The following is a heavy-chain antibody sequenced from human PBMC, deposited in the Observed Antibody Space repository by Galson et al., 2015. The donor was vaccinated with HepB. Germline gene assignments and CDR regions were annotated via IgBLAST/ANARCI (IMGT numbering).Heavy chain of an antibody. J-gene: IGHJ6*02. CDR2: IKEDGSDR. V-gene: IGHV3-7*01. Sequence: SLRLSCAASGLSISIDWMNWVRQAPGKGVEWVANIKEDGSDRYYVDSVKGRFTISRDNAKNSLYLQMHSLRAEDTAVYYCATSGPRTIYGMDVWGQGTTVTVSS. CDR3: ATSGPRTIYGMDV. CDR1: GLSISIDW. D-gene: IGHD3-10*01.